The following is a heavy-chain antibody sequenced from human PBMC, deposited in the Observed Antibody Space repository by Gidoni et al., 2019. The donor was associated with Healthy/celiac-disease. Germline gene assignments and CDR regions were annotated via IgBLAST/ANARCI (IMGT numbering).Heavy chain of an antibody. CDR2: ISAYNGNT. CDR1: GYTFTSYG. D-gene: IGHD3-22*01. J-gene: IGHJ4*02. CDR3: ARVSYYYDSSGYYPVVFDY. Sequence: QVQLVQSGAEVKKPGASVKVSCKASGYTFTSYGISWVRQAPGQGLEWMGWISAYNGNTNYAQKLQGRVTMTTDTSTSTAYMELRSLRSDDTAVYYCARVSYYYDSSGYYPVVFDYWGQGTLVTVSS. V-gene: IGHV1-18*01.